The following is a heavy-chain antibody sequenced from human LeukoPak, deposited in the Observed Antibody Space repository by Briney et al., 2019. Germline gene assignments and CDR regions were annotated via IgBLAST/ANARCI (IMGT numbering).Heavy chain of an antibody. J-gene: IGHJ3*02. CDR1: GFTFSHYP. CDR3: AREGGGFGAGLDAFDI. D-gene: IGHD3-16*01. CDR2: TSCHKEFK. Sequence: GGSLRLSCAASGFTFSHYPMHWVRQAPGKGLEWLGSTSCHKEFKFYADSVKGRFTISEDNANTTLYLQMNSLRPEDTALYYCAREGGGFGAGLDAFDIWGQGTMVTVSS. V-gene: IGHV3-30*04.